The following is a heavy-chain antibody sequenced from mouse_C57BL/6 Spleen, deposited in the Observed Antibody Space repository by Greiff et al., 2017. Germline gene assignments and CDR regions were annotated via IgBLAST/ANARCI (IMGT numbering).Heavy chain of an antibody. V-gene: IGHV5-4*01. CDR3: AREGQLRLHY. CDR1: GFTFSSYA. CDR2: ISDGGSYT. Sequence: EVKLVESGGGLVKPGGSLKLSCAASGFTFSSYAMSWVRQTPEKRLEWVATISDGGSYTYYPDNVKGRFTISRDNAKNNRYLQMSHLKSEDTAMYYCAREGQLRLHYWGQGTTLTVSS. D-gene: IGHD3-2*02. J-gene: IGHJ2*01.